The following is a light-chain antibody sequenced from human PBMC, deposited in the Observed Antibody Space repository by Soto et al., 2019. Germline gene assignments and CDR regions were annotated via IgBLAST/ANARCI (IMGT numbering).Light chain of an antibody. CDR2: GNS. Sequence: QSVLTQPPSVSGAPGQRVTISCTGSSSNIGAGYDVHWYQQLPGTAPKLLIYGNSNRPSGVPDRFSGSKSGTSASLAITGLQAEDEADYYCGTWDRSLSVFVFGFGTKVTVL. CDR1: SSNIGAGYD. CDR3: GTWDRSLSVFV. V-gene: IGLV1-40*01. J-gene: IGLJ1*01.